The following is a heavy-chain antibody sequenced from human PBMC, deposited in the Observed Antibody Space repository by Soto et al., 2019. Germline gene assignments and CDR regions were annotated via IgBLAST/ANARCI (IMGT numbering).Heavy chain of an antibody. CDR2: ISWNSGSI. J-gene: IGHJ6*03. CDR3: AKDIRDLGYCSGGSCYGAGEYYYYYYMDV. CDR1: GFTFDDYA. Sequence: GGSLRLSCAASGFTFDDYAMHWVRQAPGKGLEWVSGISWNSGSIGYADSVKGRFTISRDNANNSLYLQMNSLRAEDTALYYCAKDIRDLGYCSGGSCYGAGEYYYYYYMDVWGKGTTVTVSS. V-gene: IGHV3-9*01. D-gene: IGHD2-15*01.